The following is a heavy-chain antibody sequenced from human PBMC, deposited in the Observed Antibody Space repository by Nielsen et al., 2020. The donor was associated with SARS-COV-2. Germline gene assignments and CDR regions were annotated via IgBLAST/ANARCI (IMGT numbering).Heavy chain of an antibody. CDR2: INPSGGST. J-gene: IGHJ4*02. Sequence: ASVKVSCKASGYTFTSYYMHWVRQAPGQGLEWMGIINPSGGSTSYAQKFQGRFTISRDNAKNSLYLQMNSLRAEDTAVYYCAREGRKLPLDYWGQGTLVTVSS. CDR3: AREGRKLPLDY. D-gene: IGHD5-24*01. V-gene: IGHV1-46*01. CDR1: GYTFTSYY.